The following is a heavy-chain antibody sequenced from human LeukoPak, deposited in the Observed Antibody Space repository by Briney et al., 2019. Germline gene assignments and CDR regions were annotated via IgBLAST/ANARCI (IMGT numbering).Heavy chain of an antibody. V-gene: IGHV1-2*02. D-gene: IGHD2-15*01. CDR2: INPNSGGT. J-gene: IGHJ4*02. Sequence: ASVKVSCKASGYTFTGYYMHWVRQAPRQGLEWMGWINPNSGGTNYAQKFQGRVTMTRDTSISTAYMELSRLRSDDTAVYYCAREERILGYCSGGGCCPVNLVDYWGQGTLVTVSS. CDR1: GYTFTGYY. CDR3: AREERILGYCSGGGCCPVNLVDY.